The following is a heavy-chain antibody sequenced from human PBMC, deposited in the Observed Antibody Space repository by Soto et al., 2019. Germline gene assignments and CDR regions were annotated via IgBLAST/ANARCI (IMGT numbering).Heavy chain of an antibody. CDR1: GYTFTSYY. V-gene: IGHV1-46*01. D-gene: IGHD1-26*01. J-gene: IGHJ4*02. Sequence: ASVKVSCKASGYTFTSYYVHWVRQAPGQGLEWMGMINSSGGSTGYAQQLQGRLTLTRDTSTSTVYMELSSLRSEDTAVYYCARRRAVAPTKSSFDYWGPGTQVTVSS. CDR2: INSSGGST. CDR3: ARRRAVAPTKSSFDY.